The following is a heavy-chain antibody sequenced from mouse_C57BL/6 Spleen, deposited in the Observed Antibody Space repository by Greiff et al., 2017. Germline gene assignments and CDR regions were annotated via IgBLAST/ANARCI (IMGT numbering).Heavy chain of an antibody. Sequence: EVKLVESGPELVKPGASVKISCKASGYSFTGYYMNWVKQSPEKSLEWIGEINPSTGGTTYNPKFKAKATLTVDKSSSTAYMQRKSQTSEDSAVYYGAREQPEGSFAYWGKGTLVTVSA. V-gene: IGHV1-42*01. J-gene: IGHJ3*01. CDR1: GYSFTGYY. CDR2: INPSTGGT. D-gene: IGHD6-1*01. CDR3: AREQPEGSFAY.